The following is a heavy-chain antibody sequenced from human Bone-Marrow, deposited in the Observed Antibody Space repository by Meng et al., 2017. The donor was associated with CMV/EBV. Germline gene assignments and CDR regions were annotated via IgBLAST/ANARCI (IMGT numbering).Heavy chain of an antibody. CDR2: ISGSGGST. Sequence: GESLKISCAASGFTFSSYWMSWVRQAPGKGLEWVSAISGSGGSTYYADSVKGRFTISRDNAKNTLYLQMNSLRAEDTAVYYCASASGSRFWGQGTMVTVSS. V-gene: IGHV3-23*01. CDR3: ASASGSRF. CDR1: GFTFSSYW. D-gene: IGHD1-26*01. J-gene: IGHJ3*01.